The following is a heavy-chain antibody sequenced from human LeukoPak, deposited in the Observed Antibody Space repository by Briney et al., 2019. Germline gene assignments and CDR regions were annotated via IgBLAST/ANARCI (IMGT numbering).Heavy chain of an antibody. D-gene: IGHD3-3*01. CDR1: GGSISSRSYY. CDR3: ARHFPGGSGYLYYFDY. V-gene: IGHV4-39*01. J-gene: IGHJ4*02. Sequence: SETLSLTCTVSGGSISSRSYYWGWVRQPPGKGLEWIRTIYHSGSTYYNPSLKSRLIISVDTSKSQFSLKLSSVTAADTAVYYCARHFPGGSGYLYYFDYWGQGTLVTVSS. CDR2: IYHSGST.